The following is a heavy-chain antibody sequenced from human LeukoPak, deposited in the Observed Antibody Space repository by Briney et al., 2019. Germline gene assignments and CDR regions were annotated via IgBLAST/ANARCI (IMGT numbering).Heavy chain of an antibody. D-gene: IGHD1-1*01. CDR3: ARGSWYDVGYFDY. CDR1: GGSFSGYY. CDR2: INHSGST. Sequence: SETLSLTCAVYGGSFSGYYWSWIRQPPGKGLEWIGEINHSGSTNYNPSLKSRVTISVDTSKNQFSLKLSSVTAADTAVYYCARGSWYDVGYFDYWGQGTLVTVSP. V-gene: IGHV4-34*01. J-gene: IGHJ4*02.